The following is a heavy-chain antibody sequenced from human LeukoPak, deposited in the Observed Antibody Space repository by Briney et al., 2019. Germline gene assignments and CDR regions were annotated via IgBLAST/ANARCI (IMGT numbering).Heavy chain of an antibody. CDR1: GFIFSNFA. CDR2: IGGVSESF. V-gene: IGHV3-23*01. CDR3: ARRWLGDPYGMDV. D-gene: IGHD3-10*01. Sequence: PGGSLRLFCAASGFIFSNFAMTWVRQAPGKGLEWVSIIGGVSESFYYADSVKGRFTVSRDNSKDTLYLQINNLRDEDTAVYYCARRWLGDPYGMDVWGQGTTVSVSS. J-gene: IGHJ6*02.